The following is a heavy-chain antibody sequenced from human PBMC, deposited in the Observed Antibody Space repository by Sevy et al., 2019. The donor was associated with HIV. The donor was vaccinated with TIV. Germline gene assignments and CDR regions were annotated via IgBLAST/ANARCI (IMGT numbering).Heavy chain of an antibody. CDR2: ICYSGST. V-gene: IGHV4-39*01. D-gene: IGHD3-9*01. CDR1: GDSISSSPYY. Sequence: SETLSLTCTVSGDSISSSPYYWGWIRQSHGKGLEWIGSICYSGSTYYNPSLKSRVPISVDTSKNQFSLKLNSVTAADTAVYYCARQVGQLRFFDWSLGYVDYWGQGILVTVSS. CDR3: ARQVGQLRFFDWSLGYVDY. J-gene: IGHJ4*02.